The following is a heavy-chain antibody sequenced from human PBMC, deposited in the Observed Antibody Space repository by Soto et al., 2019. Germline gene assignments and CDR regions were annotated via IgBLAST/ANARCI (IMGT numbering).Heavy chain of an antibody. V-gene: IGHV3-64*01. CDR1: GFTFSSYD. J-gene: IGHJ4*02. CDR3: LRRGSGHYDY. Sequence: EVQLAESGGGMVQPGGSLRLSCVASGFTFSSYDMHWVRQAPGKGLEYVSSSSSNGGTTYYGNYVKGRFTISRDNSKNTLSLQMGSLRADDMAVYYCLRRGSGHYDYWGQGTLVTVSS. D-gene: IGHD3-10*01. CDR2: SSSNGGTT.